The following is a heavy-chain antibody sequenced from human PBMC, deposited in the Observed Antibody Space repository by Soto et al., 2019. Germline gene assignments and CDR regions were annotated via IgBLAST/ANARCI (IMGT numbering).Heavy chain of an antibody. J-gene: IGHJ4*02. V-gene: IGHV1-58*01. CDR1: GFTFFTSA. CDR2: IVVGSGNA. CDR3: AADPYCGGDCYFDY. Sequence: SVKVSCKASGFTFFTSAVQWVRQARGQGLEWIGWIVVGSGNANYAQKFQERVTITRDMSTNTAYMELTSLRSEDTAVYYCAADPYCGGDCYFDYWGQGIMVTVSS. D-gene: IGHD2-21*02.